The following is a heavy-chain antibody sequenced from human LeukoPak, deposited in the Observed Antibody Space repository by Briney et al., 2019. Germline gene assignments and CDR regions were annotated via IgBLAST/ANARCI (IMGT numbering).Heavy chain of an antibody. V-gene: IGHV1-8*01. CDR1: GYSFTNFD. J-gene: IGHJ6*03. D-gene: IGHD6-19*01. Sequence: ASVTVSCKASGYSFTNFDVNWVRQATGQGLGWMGWMNPNSGNKGYAQKFQGRVTMTMNTSITTAYMELSSLRSEDTAVYYCARGPQWRGDYYYMDVWGRGTTVTVSS. CDR2: MNPNSGNK. CDR3: ARGPQWRGDYYYMDV.